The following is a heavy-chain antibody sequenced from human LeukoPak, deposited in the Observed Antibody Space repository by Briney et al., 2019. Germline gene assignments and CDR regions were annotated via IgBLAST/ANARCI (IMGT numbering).Heavy chain of an antibody. J-gene: IGHJ1*01. V-gene: IGHV3-7*01. CDR2: IKTDASEK. Sequence: GGSLRLSCAAAGFTFSTFAMSWVRQAPGKGLEWVANIKTDASEKYYADSVKGRFTISRDNAKMSLYLQMNSLRVEDTAVYYCATYSTRNAREFQSWGQGTLVTVSS. D-gene: IGHD4-11*01. CDR1: GFTFSTFA. CDR3: ATYSTRNAREFQS.